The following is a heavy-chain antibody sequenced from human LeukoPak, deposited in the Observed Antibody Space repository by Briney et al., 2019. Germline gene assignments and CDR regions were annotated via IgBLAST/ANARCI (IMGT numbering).Heavy chain of an antibody. V-gene: IGHV3-30-3*01. CDR3: AREYLMLDP. Sequence: QPGRSLRLSCAASGFPFNDYAMHWVRQAPGKGLEWVAVISYDGSNKYYADSVKGRFTISRDNSKNTLYLQMNSLRAEDTAVYYCAREYLMLDPWGQGTLVTVSS. CDR1: GFPFNDYA. J-gene: IGHJ5*02. CDR2: ISYDGSNK.